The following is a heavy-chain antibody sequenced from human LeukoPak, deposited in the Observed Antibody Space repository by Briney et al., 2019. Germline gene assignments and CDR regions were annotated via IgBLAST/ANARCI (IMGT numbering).Heavy chain of an antibody. CDR1: GYTFTSYG. J-gene: IGHJ4*02. CDR2: ISGYNGNT. V-gene: IGHV1-18*01. Sequence: ASVKVSCKASGYTFTSYGISWVRQAPGQGLEWMGWISGYNGNTNYAQNLQGRVTMTTDTSTSTVYMELRSLRSDDTAVYYCATGATGFDYWGQGTLVTVSS. CDR3: ATGATGFDY.